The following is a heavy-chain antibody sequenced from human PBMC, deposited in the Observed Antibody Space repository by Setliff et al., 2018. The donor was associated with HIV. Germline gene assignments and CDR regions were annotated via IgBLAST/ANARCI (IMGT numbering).Heavy chain of an antibody. CDR3: APVSSGWFDP. CDR1: GYSLTELS. J-gene: IGHJ5*02. V-gene: IGHV1-24*01. D-gene: IGHD6-25*01. Sequence: ASVKVSCKVSGYSLTELSMHWVRQPPGKGLEWMGGFDPDDGETVYAQQFQGRVTMTEDTSTDTAYMELNSLRSEDTAMYYCAPVSSGWFDPWGQGTLVTVSS. CDR2: FDPDDGET.